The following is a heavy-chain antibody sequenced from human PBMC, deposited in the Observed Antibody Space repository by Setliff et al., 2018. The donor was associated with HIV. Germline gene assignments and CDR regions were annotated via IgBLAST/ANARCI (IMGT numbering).Heavy chain of an antibody. CDR2: INHSGGT. CDR3: ATPGAGRFDY. V-gene: IGHV4-34*01. Sequence: SETLSLTCAVYGGSFTEYYWTWIRQPPGKGLEWIGEINHSGGTNYNPSLASRVTISHDTSKNQFSLHLFSVTAADTAVYYCATPGAGRFDYWGQGELVTVSS. CDR1: GGSFTEYY. J-gene: IGHJ4*02.